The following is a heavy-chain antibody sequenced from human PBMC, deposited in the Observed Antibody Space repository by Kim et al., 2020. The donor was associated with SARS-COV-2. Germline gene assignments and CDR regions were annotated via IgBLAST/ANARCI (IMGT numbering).Heavy chain of an antibody. V-gene: IGHV5-51*01. CDR1: GYSFTSYW. Sequence: GESLKISCKGSGYSFTSYWIGWVRQMPGKGLEWMGIIYPGDSDTRYSPSFQGQVTISADKSISTAYLQWSSLKASDTAMYYCARLTIFGVVNRWGDYWGQGTLVTVSS. CDR2: IYPGDSDT. CDR3: ARLTIFGVVNRWGDY. J-gene: IGHJ4*02. D-gene: IGHD3-3*01.